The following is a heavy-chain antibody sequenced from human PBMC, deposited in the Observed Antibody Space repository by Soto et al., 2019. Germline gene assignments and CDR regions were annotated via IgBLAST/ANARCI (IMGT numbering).Heavy chain of an antibody. Sequence: EVQLVESGGGLVKPGGSLRLSCAASGFTFSSYSMNWVRQAPGKGLEWVSSISRSSSYIYYADSVKGRFTISRDNAKNSLYLQMNSLRAEDTAVYYCHVLMVYGGGNYYYYGMDVWGQGTTVTVSS. V-gene: IGHV3-21*01. J-gene: IGHJ6*02. D-gene: IGHD2-8*01. CDR2: ISRSSSYI. CDR3: HVLMVYGGGNYYYYGMDV. CDR1: GFTFSSYS.